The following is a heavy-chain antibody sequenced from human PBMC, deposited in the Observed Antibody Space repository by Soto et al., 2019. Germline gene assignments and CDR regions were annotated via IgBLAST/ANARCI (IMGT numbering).Heavy chain of an antibody. CDR1: GGSISSYY. D-gene: IGHD6-13*01. V-gene: IGHV4-4*07. Sequence: SETLSLTCTVSGGSISSYYWSWIRQPAGKGLEWIGRIYTSWSTNYNPSLKSRVTMSVDTSKNQFSLKLSSVTAADTAVYYCARLEAAAGTFDYWGQGTQVTVSS. J-gene: IGHJ4*02. CDR3: ARLEAAAGTFDY. CDR2: IYTSWST.